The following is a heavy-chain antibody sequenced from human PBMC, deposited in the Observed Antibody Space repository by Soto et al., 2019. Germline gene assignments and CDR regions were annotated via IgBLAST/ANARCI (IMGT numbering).Heavy chain of an antibody. Sequence: GGSLRLSCAASGFTFDDYAMHWVRQAPGKGLEWVSGISWNSGSIGYADSVKGRFTISRDNAKNSLYLQMTNMDPSDTATYYCAHRPDYAGNTYFDSWGQGTLVTVSS. V-gene: IGHV3-9*01. J-gene: IGHJ4*02. CDR1: GFTFDDYA. CDR3: AHRPDYAGNTYFDS. CDR2: ISWNSGSI. D-gene: IGHD6-13*01.